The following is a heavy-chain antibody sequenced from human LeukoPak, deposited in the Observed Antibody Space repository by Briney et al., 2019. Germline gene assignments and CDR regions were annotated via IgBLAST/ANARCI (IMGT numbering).Heavy chain of an antibody. CDR1: GFTVFNYW. CDR3: ARDNLIFSYDSSGYYYGRDAFDI. CDR2: INLDGSQK. D-gene: IGHD3-22*01. V-gene: IGHV3-7*01. Sequence: PGGSLRLSCAASGFTVFNYWMSWVRQAPGKGLEWVANINLDGSQKYYVDSLKGRFTISRDNAKNSLYLQMNSLRAEDTAVYYCARDNLIFSYDSSGYYYGRDAFDIWGQGTMVTVSS. J-gene: IGHJ3*02.